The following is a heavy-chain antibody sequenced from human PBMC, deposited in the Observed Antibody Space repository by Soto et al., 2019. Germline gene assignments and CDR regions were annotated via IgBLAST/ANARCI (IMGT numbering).Heavy chain of an antibody. Sequence: ASVKVSCKASGYTFTGYYMHWVRQAPGQGLGWMGWINPNSGGTNYAQKFQGRVTMTRDTSISTAYMELSRLRSDDTAVYYCAREGVTMVRGVINYYYGMDVWGQGTTVTVSS. CDR1: GYTFTGYY. J-gene: IGHJ6*02. V-gene: IGHV1-2*02. D-gene: IGHD3-10*01. CDR2: INPNSGGT. CDR3: AREGVTMVRGVINYYYGMDV.